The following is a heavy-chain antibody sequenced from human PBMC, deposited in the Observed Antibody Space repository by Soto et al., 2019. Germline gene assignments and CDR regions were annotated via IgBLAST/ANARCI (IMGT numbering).Heavy chain of an antibody. CDR1: GFPFSPYT. D-gene: IGHD2-21*02. Sequence: QVQLVESGGGVVQPGRSLRLSCAASGFPFSPYTMHWVRQAPGRGLEWVAVISYDGSDKYYADSVKGRITISRDNSKNTLYLQMNSLRAEDTAVYYCARGGGFCGGDCYSGYYYYGMDVWGQGTTVTVSS. CDR2: ISYDGSDK. CDR3: ARGGGFCGGDCYSGYYYYGMDV. V-gene: IGHV3-30-3*01. J-gene: IGHJ6*02.